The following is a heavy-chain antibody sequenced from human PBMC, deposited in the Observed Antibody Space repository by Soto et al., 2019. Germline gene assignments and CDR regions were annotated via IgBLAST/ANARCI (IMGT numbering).Heavy chain of an antibody. D-gene: IGHD3-16*02. J-gene: IGHJ6*03. Sequence: SETLSLTCAVYGGSFSGYYWSWIRQPPGKGLEWIGEINHSGSTNYNPSLKSRVTISVDTSKNQFSLKLSSVTAADTAVYYCARAPYDYIWGSYRINYYYYYMDVWGKGTTVTVSS. CDR3: ARAPYDYIWGSYRINYYYYYMDV. CDR2: INHSGST. CDR1: GGSFSGYY. V-gene: IGHV4-34*01.